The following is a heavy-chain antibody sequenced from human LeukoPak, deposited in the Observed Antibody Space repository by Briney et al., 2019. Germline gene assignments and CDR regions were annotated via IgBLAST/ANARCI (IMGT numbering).Heavy chain of an antibody. CDR3: ARLRVITPPPGYFDY. CDR1: GGSISSGDHY. J-gene: IGHJ4*02. D-gene: IGHD3-16*01. Sequence: SETLSLTCTVSGGSISSGDHYWTWIRQPPGKGLEWIGYIYYSGSTYYNPSLKSRITISVDTSKNQFSLKLSSVTAADTAVYYCARLRVITPPPGYFDYWGQGTLVTVSS. V-gene: IGHV4-30-4*08. CDR2: IYYSGST.